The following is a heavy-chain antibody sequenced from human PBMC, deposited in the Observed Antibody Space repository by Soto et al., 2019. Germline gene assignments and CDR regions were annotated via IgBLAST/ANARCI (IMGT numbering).Heavy chain of an antibody. CDR1: GFTFRNYA. CDR3: GKDPNGDYIGAFDI. V-gene: IGHV3-23*01. D-gene: IGHD4-17*01. CDR2: ISSSGGTT. J-gene: IGHJ3*02. Sequence: EVYLLESGGGLVQPGGSLRLSCAASGFTFRNYAMSWVRQAPGKGLEWVSGISSSGGTTHLADSVKGRFTISRDNSKNKVYLQMSSLRAEDTAVYYCGKDPNGDYIGAFDIWGQGTMVTVSS.